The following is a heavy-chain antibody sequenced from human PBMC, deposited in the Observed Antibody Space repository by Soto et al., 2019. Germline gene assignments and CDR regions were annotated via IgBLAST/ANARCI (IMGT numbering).Heavy chain of an antibody. Sequence: EVQLLESGGGLVQPGGSLRLSCAASGFTFSSYAMTWVRLAPGKGLEWVSGISVSSTYRNYADLVKGRFTIYRDDSKNMVYLQMTSLRVDDTAVYYCAEYRVGRGKDDPAQWGQGTLVTVSS. CDR2: ISVSSTYR. CDR3: AEYRVGRGKDDPAQ. J-gene: IGHJ4*02. V-gene: IGHV3-23*01. D-gene: IGHD3-10*01. CDR1: GFTFSSYA.